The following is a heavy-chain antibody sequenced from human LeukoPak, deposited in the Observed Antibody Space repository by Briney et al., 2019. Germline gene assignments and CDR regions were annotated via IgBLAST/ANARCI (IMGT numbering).Heavy chain of an antibody. D-gene: IGHD5-24*01. CDR3: AREGNSLY. CDR2: INPNSGGT. Sequence: ASVRVSCKASGYTFTGYQMHWVRQAPGQGLEWMGWINPNSGGTNYVQKFQGRVTMTRDTSISTAYMELSRLRSDDTAVYYCAREGNSLYWGQGTLVTVSS. CDR1: GYTFTGYQ. V-gene: IGHV1-2*02. J-gene: IGHJ4*02.